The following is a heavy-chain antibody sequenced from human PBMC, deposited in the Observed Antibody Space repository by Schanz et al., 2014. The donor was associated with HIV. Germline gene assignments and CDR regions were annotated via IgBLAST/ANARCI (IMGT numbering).Heavy chain of an antibody. Sequence: EVQLVESGGALVQPGRSLRLSCAASGFTFDDYAMHWVRQAPGKGLEWVSGITWNNRVTGYADSVKGRFTISRDPAKNTLFLHMNNLRGDDTALYYCVKDFTASKGGFDYWGQGTLVIVSS. CDR3: VKDFTASKGGFDY. V-gene: IGHV3-9*01. CDR2: ITWNNRVT. CDR1: GFTFDDYA. J-gene: IGHJ4*02. D-gene: IGHD1-26*01.